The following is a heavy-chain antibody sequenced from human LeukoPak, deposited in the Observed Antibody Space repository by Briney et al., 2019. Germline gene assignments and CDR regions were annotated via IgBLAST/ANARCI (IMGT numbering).Heavy chain of an antibody. Sequence: PSETLSLTCTVSGGSISSSGYYWSWIRQPPGKGLEWIGTIYYSGSAYYNPSLKTQVTISVDTSKNQFSLKLSSVTAADTAVYFCARGSQVDDFWSGYRAPLDYWGQGTLVTVFS. CDR1: GGSISSSGYY. D-gene: IGHD3-3*01. V-gene: IGHV4-39*01. CDR2: IYYSGSA. J-gene: IGHJ4*02. CDR3: ARGSQVDDFWSGYRAPLDY.